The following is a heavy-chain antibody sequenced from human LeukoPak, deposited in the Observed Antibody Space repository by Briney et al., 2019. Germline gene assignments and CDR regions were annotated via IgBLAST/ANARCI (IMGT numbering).Heavy chain of an antibody. CDR3: AKDKSFAAAGYHFDF. Sequence: GGSLRLSCAASGFTFSSCAMHWVRQAPGKGLEWVAVIANDGRDKHHADSVKGRFTISRDNSENTVYLQMNSLRSEDSGVYYCAKDKSFAAAGYHFDFWGQGALITVSS. CDR1: GFTFSSCA. CDR2: IANDGRDK. V-gene: IGHV3-30*18. J-gene: IGHJ4*02. D-gene: IGHD6-25*01.